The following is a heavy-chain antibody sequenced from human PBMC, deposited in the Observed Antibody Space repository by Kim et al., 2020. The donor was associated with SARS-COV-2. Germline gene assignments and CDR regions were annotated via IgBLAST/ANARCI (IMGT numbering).Heavy chain of an antibody. J-gene: IGHJ6*04. CDR1: GYTFTSYY. D-gene: IGHD1-26*01. Sequence: DAVKVSCKASGYTFTSYYMHWVRQAPGQGLEWMGIINPSGGSTSYAQKFQGRVTMTRDTSKSTAYMELSSLRSEDTAVYYCARDKVGATGGGYYYYGMDVWGEGTTVTVSS. V-gene: IGHV1-46*01. CDR2: INPSGGST. CDR3: ARDKVGATGGGYYYYGMDV.